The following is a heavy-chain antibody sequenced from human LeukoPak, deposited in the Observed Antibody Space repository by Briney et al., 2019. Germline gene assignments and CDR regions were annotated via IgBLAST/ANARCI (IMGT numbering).Heavy chain of an antibody. J-gene: IGHJ4*02. CDR2: INPSGGST. D-gene: IGHD2-21*02. V-gene: IGHV1-46*01. CDR3: AREMVVTATLDY. CDR1: GYTFTSYY. Sequence: PSVKVSCKASGYTFTSYYMHWVRQAPGQGLEWMGIINPSGGSTSYAQKFQGRVTMTRDTSTSTVYMELSSLRSEDTAVYYCAREMVVTATLDYWGQGTLVTVSS.